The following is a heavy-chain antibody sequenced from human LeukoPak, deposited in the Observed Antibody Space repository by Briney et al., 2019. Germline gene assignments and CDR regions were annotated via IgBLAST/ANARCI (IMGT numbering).Heavy chain of an antibody. CDR2: IYYSGST. D-gene: IGHD3-9*01. Sequence: SETLSLTCTVSGGSISSYYWSWIRQPPGKGLEWIGYIYYSGSTNYNPSLKSRVTISVDTSKNQFSPKLSSVTAADTAAYYCAKTYYDILTGYGGPYYMDVWAKGPRSPSP. V-gene: IGHV4-59*01. CDR1: GGSISSYY. CDR3: AKTYYDILTGYGGPYYMDV. J-gene: IGHJ6*03.